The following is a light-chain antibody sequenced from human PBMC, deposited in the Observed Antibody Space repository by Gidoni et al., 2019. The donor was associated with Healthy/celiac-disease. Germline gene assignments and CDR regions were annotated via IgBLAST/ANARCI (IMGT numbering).Light chain of an antibody. J-gene: IGKJ4*01. CDR3: QQSGT. CDR2: GAS. Sequence: EIVLTQSPGTLSLSPGERATLSCRANQSVSSSYLAWYQQKPGQAPRLLIYGASSRATGIPDRFSGSGSGTDFTLTISRLEPEDFAVYYCQQSGTFGGGTKVEIK. CDR1: QSVSSSY. V-gene: IGKV3-20*01.